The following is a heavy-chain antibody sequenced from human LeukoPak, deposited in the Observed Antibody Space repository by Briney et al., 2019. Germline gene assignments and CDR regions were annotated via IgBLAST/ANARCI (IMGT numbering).Heavy chain of an antibody. Sequence: GGSLRLSCAASGFTFSNYEMNWVRQAPGKGLEWVSYISSSGSTIYYADSVKGRFTISRDNAKNSLYLQMNSLRAEDTAVYYCAREFSSCSGGSCSNPFDYWGQGTLVTVSS. V-gene: IGHV3-48*03. J-gene: IGHJ4*02. CDR2: ISSSGSTI. CDR1: GFTFSNYE. D-gene: IGHD2-15*01. CDR3: AREFSSCSGGSCSNPFDY.